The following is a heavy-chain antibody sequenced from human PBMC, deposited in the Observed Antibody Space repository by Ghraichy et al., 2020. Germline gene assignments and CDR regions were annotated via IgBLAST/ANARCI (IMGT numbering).Heavy chain of an antibody. D-gene: IGHD3-22*01. J-gene: IGHJ4*02. CDR3: AKVFYRVDSGYPMGSFDY. CDR1: GFTFSSYA. CDR2: ISGSGDST. V-gene: IGHV3-23*01. Sequence: GGSLRLSCAASGFTFSSYAMGWVRQAPGKGLEWVSAISGSGDSTYYADSVKGRFTISRDNSKNTLYLQMNNLRAEDTAIYYCAKVFYRVDSGYPMGSFDYWGQGTLVTVSS.